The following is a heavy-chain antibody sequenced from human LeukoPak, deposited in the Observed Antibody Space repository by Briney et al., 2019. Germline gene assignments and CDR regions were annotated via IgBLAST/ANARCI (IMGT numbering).Heavy chain of an antibody. CDR2: IIPIFGTA. Sequence: ASVNVSCKASGGTFSSYAISWVRQAPGQGLEWMGGIIPIFGTANYAQKFQGRVTITADESTSTAYMELSSLRSEDTAVYYCARDGDVAQQPNAFDIWGQGTMVTVSS. J-gene: IGHJ3*02. D-gene: IGHD5-12*01. CDR1: GGTFSSYA. CDR3: ARDGDVAQQPNAFDI. V-gene: IGHV1-69*01.